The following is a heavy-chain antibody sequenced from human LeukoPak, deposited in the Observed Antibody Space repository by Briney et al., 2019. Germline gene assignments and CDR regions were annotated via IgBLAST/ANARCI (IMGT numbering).Heavy chain of an antibody. D-gene: IGHD3-22*01. CDR2: INPNSGGT. V-gene: IGHV1-2*02. CDR3: ASTLRNYYDSSGYFDY. J-gene: IGHJ4*02. CDR1: GDTFTGYY. Sequence: GASVKVSCKASGDTFTGYYMHWVRQAPGQGLEWMGWINPNSGGTNYAQKFQGRVTMTRDTSISTAYMELSRLRSDDTAVYYCASTLRNYYDSSGYFDYWGQGTLVTVSS.